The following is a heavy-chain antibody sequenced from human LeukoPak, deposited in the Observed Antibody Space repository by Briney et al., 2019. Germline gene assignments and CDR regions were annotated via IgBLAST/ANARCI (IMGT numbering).Heavy chain of an antibody. D-gene: IGHD5-12*01. CDR2: INPNSGGT. CDR1: GYTLTGYY. Sequence: ASVKVSCKASGYTLTGYYMHWVRQAPGQGLEWMGWINPNSGGTNYAQKFQGRVTMTRDTSISTAYMELSRLRSEDTAVYYCASNSGYDYGYYYGMDVWGQGTTVTVSS. J-gene: IGHJ6*02. CDR3: ASNSGYDYGYYYGMDV. V-gene: IGHV1-2*02.